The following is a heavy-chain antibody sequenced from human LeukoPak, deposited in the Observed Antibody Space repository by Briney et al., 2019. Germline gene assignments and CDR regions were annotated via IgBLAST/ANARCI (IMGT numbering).Heavy chain of an antibody. CDR2: IYYRSKWSN. J-gene: IGHJ4*02. CDR3: AKEGRNWGRDCFDY. Sequence: SQTLSLTCAISGDSVSSKSVWNWIRQSPSRGLEWLGRIYYRSKWSNNYAVSVKSRITINPDTSKNQFSLQLSSVTAEDTAVYYCAKEGRNWGRDCFDYWGQGTLVTVSS. V-gene: IGHV6-1*01. CDR1: GDSVSSKSV. D-gene: IGHD7-27*01.